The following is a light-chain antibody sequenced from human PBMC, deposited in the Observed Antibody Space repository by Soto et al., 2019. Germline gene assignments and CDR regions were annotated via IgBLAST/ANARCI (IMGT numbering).Light chain of an antibody. CDR2: GNS. Sequence: QSVLTQPPSVYGAPGQRVTISCTGRSSNIGAGYDVHWYQQLPGAAPKLLIYGNSNRPAGVPDRFSGSTSGTSASLAITGLQAEDEADYYCQSSDTSLNVVLFVGGTKLTVL. CDR3: QSSDTSLNVVL. V-gene: IGLV1-40*01. CDR1: SSNIGAGYD. J-gene: IGLJ2*01.